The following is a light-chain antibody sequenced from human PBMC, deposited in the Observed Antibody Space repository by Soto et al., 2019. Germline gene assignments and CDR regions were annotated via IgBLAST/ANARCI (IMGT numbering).Light chain of an antibody. CDR3: QSYDTRLSDFV. Sequence: QSALTQPASVSGSHGQSITISCTGTSSDVGGYNYVSWYQQQAGKAPKLIIHEVSNRPSGVSNRFSGSKSGNTASLTITGLQAEDESNYYCQSYDTRLSDFVFGGGTKLTVL. CDR2: EVS. CDR1: SSDVGGYNY. V-gene: IGLV2-14*01. J-gene: IGLJ2*01.